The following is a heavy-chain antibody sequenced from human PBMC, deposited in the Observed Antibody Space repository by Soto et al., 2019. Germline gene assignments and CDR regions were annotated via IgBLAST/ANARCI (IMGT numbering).Heavy chain of an antibody. CDR2: INAGNGNT. J-gene: IGHJ4*02. CDR3: ARAVAVPADFAY. D-gene: IGHD6-19*01. V-gene: IGHV1-3*01. CDR1: GYTFTAYA. Sequence: GASVKVSCKASGYTFTAYAMHWVRQAPGQRLEWMGWINAGNGNTKYSQKFQGRVTITRDTSASTAYMELSSLRSEDTAVYYCARAVAVPADFAYWGQGTLVTVSS.